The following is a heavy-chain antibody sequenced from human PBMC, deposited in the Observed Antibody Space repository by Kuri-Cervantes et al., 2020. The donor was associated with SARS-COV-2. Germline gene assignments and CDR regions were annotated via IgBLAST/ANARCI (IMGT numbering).Heavy chain of an antibody. V-gene: IGHV4-4*07. J-gene: IGHJ3*02. D-gene: IGHD3-3*01. Sequence: SETLSLTCTVSGGSISSYYWSWIRQPAGKGLEWIGRIYTGGSTNYHPSLKSRVTMSVDTSKNQFSLKLSSVTAADTAVYYCARHTIFGAHDAFDIWGQGTMVTVSS. CDR1: GGSISSYY. CDR3: ARHTIFGAHDAFDI. CDR2: IYTGGST.